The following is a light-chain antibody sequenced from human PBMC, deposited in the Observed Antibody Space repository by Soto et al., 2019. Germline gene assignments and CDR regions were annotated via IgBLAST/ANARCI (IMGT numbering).Light chain of an antibody. J-gene: IGKJ4*01. V-gene: IGKV4-1*01. CDR3: QQYYTSLT. Sequence: DIVMTQSPDSLAVSLGERATINCKSSQSVLYISNNKNYLAWYQQKPGQPPKLLIYWASTRESGVPDRFSGSGSETEFTLTISSLQAEDVAVYYCQQYYTSLTFGGGTKVEI. CDR2: WAS. CDR1: QSVLYISNNKNY.